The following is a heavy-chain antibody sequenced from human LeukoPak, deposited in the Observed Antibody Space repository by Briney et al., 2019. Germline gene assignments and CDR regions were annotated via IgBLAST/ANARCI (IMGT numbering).Heavy chain of an antibody. J-gene: IGHJ4*02. D-gene: IGHD5-12*01. CDR3: ARGGYSGYDFDY. CDR2: INWNGGST. Sequence: PGGSLRLSCAASGFTFDDYGMGWVRQAPGKGLEWVSGINWNGGSTGYADSVKGRFTISRDNAKNSLYLQMNSLRAEDTALYYCARGGYSGYDFDYWGQGTLVTVSS. CDR1: GFTFDDYG. V-gene: IGHV3-20*04.